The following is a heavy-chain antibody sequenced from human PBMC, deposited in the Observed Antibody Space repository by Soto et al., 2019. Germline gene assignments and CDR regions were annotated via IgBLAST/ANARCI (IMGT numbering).Heavy chain of an antibody. D-gene: IGHD2-2*01. CDR3: FWDIVVVPADNSSYDHEAFDI. V-gene: IGHV1-69*02. CDR2: IIPILGIA. CDR1: GGTFSSYT. J-gene: IGHJ3*02. Sequence: QVQLVQSGAEVKKPGSSVKVSCKASGGTFSSYTISWVRQAPGQGLEWMGRIIPILGIANYAQKVQGRVTITADKSTSTDYMELSSLRSEDTAVYYCFWDIVVVPADNSSYDHEAFDIWGQGTMVTVSS.